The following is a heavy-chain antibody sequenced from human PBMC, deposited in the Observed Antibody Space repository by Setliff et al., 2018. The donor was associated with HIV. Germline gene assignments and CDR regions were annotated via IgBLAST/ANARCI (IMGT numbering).Heavy chain of an antibody. V-gene: IGHV3-7*01. CDR1: GFTFSTFW. D-gene: IGHD2-2*01. Sequence: GGSLRLSCAASGFTFSTFWMGWVRQAPGKGREWVAHIKPDGSSKKYVDSVKGRFTIPRDNAKDSLYLQMHSLRAEDTAVYYCARRAYCSSTTCFDNWGQGTLVTVSS. J-gene: IGHJ4*02. CDR3: ARRAYCSSTTCFDN. CDR2: IKPDGSSK.